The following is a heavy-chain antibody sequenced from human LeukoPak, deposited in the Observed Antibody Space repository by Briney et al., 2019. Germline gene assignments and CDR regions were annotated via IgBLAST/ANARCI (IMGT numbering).Heavy chain of an antibody. Sequence: GSVKVSRKASGFTFIDDYMHGVRQAPGQGPAWVGWINRKSGSTNYAQKFQGRVTMPRAASISTAYMEVNRLRSDDTAVYYCARRCSGVTCYGDAFDLWGQGTMVTAS. CDR2: INRKSGST. V-gene: IGHV1-2*02. D-gene: IGHD2-15*01. CDR3: ARRCSGVTCYGDAFDL. J-gene: IGHJ3*01. CDR1: GFTFIDDY.